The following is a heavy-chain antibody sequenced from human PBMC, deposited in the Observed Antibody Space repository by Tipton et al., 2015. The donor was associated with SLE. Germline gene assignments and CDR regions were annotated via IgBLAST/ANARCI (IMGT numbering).Heavy chain of an antibody. D-gene: IGHD5-12*01. CDR1: GGSFSGGY. CDR3: ARGRVATAYYFDY. Sequence: TLSLTCAVYGGSFSGGYWTWIRQPPGKGLEWIGEINHSGSTNYNPSLKSRVTISVDAFKNQFSLRLSSVTAADTAVYYCARGRVATAYYFDYWGQGTLVTVSS. J-gene: IGHJ4*02. V-gene: IGHV4-34*01. CDR2: INHSGST.